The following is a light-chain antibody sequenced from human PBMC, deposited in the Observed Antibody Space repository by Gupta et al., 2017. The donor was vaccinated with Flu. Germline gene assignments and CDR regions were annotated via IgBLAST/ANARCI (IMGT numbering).Light chain of an antibody. CDR1: NSNIGGYP. CDR2: ITN. J-gene: IGLJ2*01. Sequence: VTVSWSGSNSNIGGYPVNWYQQHPPATPTLLLFITNKRPTGVPDRFSGSTSGTSAALAISGLQAEDEADYYCETWDDSLNGDVVFGGGTKVTVL. CDR3: ETWDDSLNGDVV. V-gene: IGLV1-44*01.